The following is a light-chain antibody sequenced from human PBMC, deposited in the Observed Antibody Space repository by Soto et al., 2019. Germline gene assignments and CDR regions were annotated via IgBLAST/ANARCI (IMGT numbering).Light chain of an antibody. CDR1: SSNIGSNP. J-gene: IGLJ2*01. CDR3: AAWDDSLTER. CDR2: DND. Sequence: QSVLTQPPSASGTPGQRVTISCSGGSSNIGSNPVNWYQHLPGTAPKLLIYDNDQRPSGVPDRFSGSKSGTSASLAISGLQSEDEGDYYCAAWDDSLTERFGGGTKVTVL. V-gene: IGLV1-44*01.